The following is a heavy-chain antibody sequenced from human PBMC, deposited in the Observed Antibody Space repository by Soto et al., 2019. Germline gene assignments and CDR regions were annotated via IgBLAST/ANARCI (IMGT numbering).Heavy chain of an antibody. J-gene: IGHJ6*02. CDR3: ASTTRVVITPGGYYYYGMDV. CDR1: GGTFSSYA. V-gene: IGHV1-69*13. Sequence: VASVKVSCKASGGTFSSYAISWVRQAPGQGLEWMGGIIPIFGTANYAQKFQGRVTITADESTSTAYMELSSLRSEDTAVYYCASTTRVVITPGGYYYYGMDVWGQGTTVTVSS. D-gene: IGHD3-22*01. CDR2: IIPIFGTA.